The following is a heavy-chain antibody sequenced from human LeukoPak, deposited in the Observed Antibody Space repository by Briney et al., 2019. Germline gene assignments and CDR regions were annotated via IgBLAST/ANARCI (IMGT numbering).Heavy chain of an antibody. CDR2: LYSGGGT. CDR1: GFTVSSNY. J-gene: IGHJ4*02. D-gene: IGHD3-22*01. Sequence: GGSLRLLCAASGFTVSSNYMTWVRQAPGKGLEWVSLLYSGGGTDYADSVKGRFTTSRDKSKNTLYLQMNSLRAEDTAVYYCAPYYDSSGYPPGGLDFWGQGTQVTVSP. CDR3: APYYDSSGYPPGGLDF. V-gene: IGHV3-66*01.